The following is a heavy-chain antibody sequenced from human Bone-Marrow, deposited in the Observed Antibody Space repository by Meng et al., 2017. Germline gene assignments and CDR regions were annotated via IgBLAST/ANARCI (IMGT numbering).Heavy chain of an antibody. CDR3: ATGAAAADH. D-gene: IGHD6-13*01. Sequence: GESLKISCVASGVSFTDAWMSWVRQAPGKGLEWVGRIETKSEGGTADYAAPVKGRFSISRDDSKNTLYLQMNTLISEDTGVYFCATGAAAADHWGQGTLVTVPS. CDR2: IETKSEGGTA. CDR1: GVSFTDAW. J-gene: IGHJ4*02. V-gene: IGHV3-15*04.